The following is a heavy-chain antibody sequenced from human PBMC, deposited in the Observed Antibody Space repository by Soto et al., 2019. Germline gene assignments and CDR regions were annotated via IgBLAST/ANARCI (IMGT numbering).Heavy chain of an antibody. V-gene: IGHV4-31*03. CDR1: GGSISSGGYY. Sequence: SETLSLTCTVSGGSISSGGYYWSWIRQHPGKGLEWIGYIYYSGSTYYNPSLKSRVTISVDTSKNQFSLKLSSVTAADTAVYYCARVKVMTIFGVVITNWFDPWGQGTLVTVSS. CDR3: ARVKVMTIFGVVITNWFDP. J-gene: IGHJ5*02. D-gene: IGHD3-3*01. CDR2: IYYSGST.